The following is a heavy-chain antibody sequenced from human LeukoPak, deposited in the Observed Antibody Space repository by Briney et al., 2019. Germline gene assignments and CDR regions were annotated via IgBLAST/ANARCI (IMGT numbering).Heavy chain of an antibody. D-gene: IGHD3-3*01. J-gene: IGHJ4*02. Sequence: GGSLRLSCAASGFTFSKFWMSWVRQAPEKGLEWVATIKQDGSEKYYVDSVKGRFTISRDNAKNSLYLQMNSLRAEDTAVYYCTTISAIFGVVIPDYWGQGTLVTVSS. CDR1: GFTFSKFW. CDR3: TTISAIFGVVIPDY. CDR2: IKQDGSEK. V-gene: IGHV3-7*03.